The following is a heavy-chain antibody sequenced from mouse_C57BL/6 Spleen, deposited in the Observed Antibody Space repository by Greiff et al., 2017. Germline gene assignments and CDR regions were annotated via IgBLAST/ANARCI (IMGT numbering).Heavy chain of an antibody. CDR3: AREDYCAPFAY. CDR2: IAPNSGGT. D-gene: IGHD1-1*01. Sequence: QVQLQQPGAELVKPGASVKLSCKASGYTFTSYWMHWVKQRPGRGLEWIGRIAPNSGGTKYTETFTSKATLTVDKPSSTAYMPLSSLTSEASAVYYCAREDYCAPFAYWGQGTLVTVSA. CDR1: GYTFTSYW. V-gene: IGHV1-72*01. J-gene: IGHJ3*01.